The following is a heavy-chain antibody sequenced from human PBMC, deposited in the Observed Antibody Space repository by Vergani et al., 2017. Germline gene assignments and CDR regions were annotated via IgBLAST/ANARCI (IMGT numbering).Heavy chain of an antibody. CDR2: IKQDGSEQ. V-gene: IGHV3-7*01. CDR1: GIIFSSQW. J-gene: IGHJ4*02. Sequence: VQLVESGGSVVQPGRSLRLSCAASGIIFSSQWMSWVRQAPGKGLEWVANIKQDGSEQYYVDSVKGRFTISRDNAKNSLYLQLSSLRVEDTAIYYCARGPPSEYWGQGTLVTVSS. CDR3: ARGPPSEY.